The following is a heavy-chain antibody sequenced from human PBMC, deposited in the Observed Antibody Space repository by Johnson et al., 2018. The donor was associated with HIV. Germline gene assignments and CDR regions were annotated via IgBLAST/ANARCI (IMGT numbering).Heavy chain of an antibody. J-gene: IGHJ3*02. V-gene: IGHV3-20*04. CDR1: GLTLKNAW. D-gene: IGHD3-16*01. CDR2: IHWNGGST. CDR3: AREWGMITFGGVIPRNAFDI. Sequence: VQLVESGGGLVTPGGSLRISCSVSGLTLKNAWMTWVRQAPGKGLEWLSGIHWNGGSTGYADSVKGRFTISRDKANNTLHLRMNSLSVDDTAVYYGAREWGMITFGGVIPRNAFDIWGQGTMVTVSS.